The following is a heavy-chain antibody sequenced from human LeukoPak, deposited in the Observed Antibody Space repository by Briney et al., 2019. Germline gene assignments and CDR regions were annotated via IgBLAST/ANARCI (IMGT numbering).Heavy chain of an antibody. J-gene: IGHJ4*02. CDR3: AKDSMQQWLVYYFDY. CDR2: ISYDGSNK. D-gene: IGHD6-19*01. V-gene: IGHV3-30*18. CDR1: GFTFSSYG. Sequence: GGSLRLSCAASGFTFSSYGMHWVRQAPGKGLEWVAVISYDGSNKYYADSVKGRFTISRDNSKNTLYLQMNSLRAEDTAVYYCAKDSMQQWLVYYFDYWGQGTLVT.